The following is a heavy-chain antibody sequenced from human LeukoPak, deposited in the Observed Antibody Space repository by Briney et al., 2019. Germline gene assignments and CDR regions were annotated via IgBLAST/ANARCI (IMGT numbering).Heavy chain of an antibody. J-gene: IGHJ6*03. V-gene: IGHV4-4*09. CDR3: AKMGHTSGWGDQDYYTTTTWTP. CDR2: THISGST. CDR1: GGSVRSYY. D-gene: IGHD6-19*01. Sequence: SETLSLTCTVSGGSVRSYYWTWIRQPPGKGLEWIGYTHISGSTNYNPSLRSRVTVSVDTSKNQFSLRLTSVTAADTAVYYCAKMGHTSGWGDQDYYTTTTWTPGAKGPRSPSP.